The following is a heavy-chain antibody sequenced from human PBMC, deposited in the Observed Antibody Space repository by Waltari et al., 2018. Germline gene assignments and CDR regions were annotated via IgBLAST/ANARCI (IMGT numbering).Heavy chain of an antibody. D-gene: IGHD3-22*01. CDR1: GYSFTSYW. J-gene: IGHJ3*02. CDR3: SRGEDSSGYYPGAAFDI. V-gene: IGHV5-51*01. CDR2: IYPSYSDT. Sequence: EVQLVQSGAAVTKPGESLKISCKGSGYSFTSYWIGWVRQMRGKGLEWMGMIYPSYSDTTYSPSFQGQVTILTNKAINTAYLQWSSLKASDTAKYYWSRGEDSSGYYPGAAFDIWGQGTMVTVSS.